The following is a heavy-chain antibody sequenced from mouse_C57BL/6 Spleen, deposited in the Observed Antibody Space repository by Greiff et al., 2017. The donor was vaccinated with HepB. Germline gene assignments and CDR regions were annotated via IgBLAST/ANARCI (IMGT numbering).Heavy chain of an antibody. CDR3: ARAYYYYGSSPYYFDY. J-gene: IGHJ2*01. D-gene: IGHD1-1*01. CDR1: GYTFTSYW. Sequence: QVQLKQPGAELVKPGASVKMSCKASGYTFTSYWITWVKQRPGQGLEWIGDIYPGSGSTNYNEKFKSKATLTVDTSSSTAYMQLSSLTSEDSAVYYCARAYYYYGSSPYYFDYWGQGTTLTVSS. V-gene: IGHV1-55*01. CDR2: IYPGSGST.